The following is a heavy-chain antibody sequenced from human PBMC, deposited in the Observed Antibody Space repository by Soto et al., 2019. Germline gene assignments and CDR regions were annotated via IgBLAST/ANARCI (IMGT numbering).Heavy chain of an antibody. V-gene: IGHV4-61*01. CDR1: GGSVSSGSYY. D-gene: IGHD3-10*01. CDR3: ARSADCSGSGSYYFDN. CDR2: IYYSGST. J-gene: IGHJ5*02. Sequence: PSETLSLTCTVSGGSVSSGSYYWSWIRQPPGKGLEWIGYIYYSGSTNYNPSLKSRVTISVDTSKDQFSLKLSSVTAADTAVYSCARSADCSGSGSYYFDNWGQGTLVTVSS.